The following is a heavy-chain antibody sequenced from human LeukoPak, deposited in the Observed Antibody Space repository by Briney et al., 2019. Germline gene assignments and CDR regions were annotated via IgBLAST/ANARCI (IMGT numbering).Heavy chain of an antibody. J-gene: IGHJ4*02. D-gene: IGHD3-22*01. CDR3: ARVSSGYDDY. Sequence: GASVKVSCKASGYTFTNNGISWVRQGPGQGHEWMGWISTYNGNTNYAQKFQGRVTMTTDTPTSTGYMEPRSLTSYDTAVYYCARVSSGYDDYWGQGTLVIVSS. CDR2: ISTYNGNT. V-gene: IGHV1-18*01. CDR1: GYTFTNNG.